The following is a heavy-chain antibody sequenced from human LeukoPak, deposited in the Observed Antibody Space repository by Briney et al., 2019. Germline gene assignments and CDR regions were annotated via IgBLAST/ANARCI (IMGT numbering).Heavy chain of an antibody. Sequence: GASVKVSCKASGYTFTSYYMHWVRQAPGQGLEWMGIINPSGGSTSYAQKFQGRVTMTRDMSTSTVYMELSSLRSDDTAVYYCARDIVIVPAAIVGVRSYYYYYMDVWGKGTTVTVSS. J-gene: IGHJ6*03. V-gene: IGHV1-46*01. CDR3: ARDIVIVPAAIVGVRSYYYYYMDV. CDR1: GYTFTSYY. CDR2: INPSGGST. D-gene: IGHD2-2*01.